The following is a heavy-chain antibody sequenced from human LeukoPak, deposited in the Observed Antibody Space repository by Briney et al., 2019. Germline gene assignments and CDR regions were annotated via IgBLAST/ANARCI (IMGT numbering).Heavy chain of an antibody. D-gene: IGHD2-21*02. CDR1: DYTFTSYG. J-gene: IGHJ6*02. CDR3: AREAYRGGDCYPPLFYYYYGMDV. V-gene: IGHV1-18*01. CDR2: ISAYNGNT. Sequence: ASVKVSCKASDYTFTSYGISWVRQAPGQGLEWMGWISAYNGNTNYAQKLQGRVTMTTDTSTSTAYMELRSLRSDDTAVYYCAREAYRGGDCYPPLFYYYYGMDVWGQGTTVTVSS.